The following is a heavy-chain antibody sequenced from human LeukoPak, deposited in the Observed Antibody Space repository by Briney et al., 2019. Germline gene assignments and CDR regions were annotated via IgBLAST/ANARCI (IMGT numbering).Heavy chain of an antibody. CDR2: ITGSGGRT. D-gene: IGHD1-26*01. Sequence: PGGSLRLSCAASGFTFSSYGMSWVRQAPGEGLEWVSAITGSGGRTDYADSVKGRFTMSRDNSKSTLYLQMNSLRGEDTAVYYCAKYTGAYYGGYYFDYWGQGTLVTVSS. J-gene: IGHJ4*02. CDR1: GFTFSSYG. CDR3: AKYTGAYYGGYYFDY. V-gene: IGHV3-23*01.